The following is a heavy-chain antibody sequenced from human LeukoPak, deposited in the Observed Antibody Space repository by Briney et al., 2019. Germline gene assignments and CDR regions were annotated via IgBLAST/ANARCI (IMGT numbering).Heavy chain of an antibody. D-gene: IGHD3-16*01. Sequence: PSETLSLTCTVSGGSISSYYWSWIRQPPGKGLEWIGYIYYSGSTNYNPSLKSRVTISVDTSKNQFSLKLSSVTAADTAVYYCARRGVMGGFDIWGQGTMVTVSS. CDR3: ARRGVMGGFDI. CDR2: IYYSGST. V-gene: IGHV4-59*01. J-gene: IGHJ3*02. CDR1: GGSISSYY.